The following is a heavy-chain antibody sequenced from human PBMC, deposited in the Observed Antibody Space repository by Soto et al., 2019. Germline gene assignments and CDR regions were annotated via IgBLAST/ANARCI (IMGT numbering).Heavy chain of an antibody. D-gene: IGHD3-10*01. J-gene: IGHJ5*02. CDR3: ARLGGSSLLWFGDPSRLDWFDP. CDR1: GGSISSYY. V-gene: IGHV4-59*01. CDR2: IYYGGST. Sequence: SETLSLTCTVSGGSISSYYWSWIRQPPGKGLEWIGYIYYGGSTNYNPSLKSRVTISVDTSKNQFSLKLSSVTAADTAVYYCARLGGSSLLWFGDPSRLDWFDPSGQGTLVTVSS.